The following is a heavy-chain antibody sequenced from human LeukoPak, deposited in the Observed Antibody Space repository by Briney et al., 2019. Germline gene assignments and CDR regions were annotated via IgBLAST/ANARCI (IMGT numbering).Heavy chain of an antibody. CDR1: GFTFSSYA. J-gene: IGHJ5*02. D-gene: IGHD4-17*01. CDR2: ISGSGGST. Sequence: QPGGSLRLSCAASGFTFSSYAMSWVRQAPGKGLEWVSAISGSGGSTYYADSVKGRFTISRDNSKNTLYLQMNSLRAEDTAVYYCAKDGWAVTIGRFWFDPWGQGTLVTVSS. V-gene: IGHV3-23*01. CDR3: AKDGWAVTIGRFWFDP.